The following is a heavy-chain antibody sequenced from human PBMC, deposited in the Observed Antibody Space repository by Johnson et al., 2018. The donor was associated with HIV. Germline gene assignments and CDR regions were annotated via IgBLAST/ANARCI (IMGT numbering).Heavy chain of an antibody. CDR1: GFTFDDYA. Sequence: VQLVESGGGLVQPGRSLRLSCAASGFTFDDYAMHWVRQAPGKGLEWVSGISWNSGSIGYADSVKGRFTISRDNAKNSLYLQMNSLRAEDTAVYYCSRVYRVTIFGVVISHDAFDIWGQGTMVTVSS. D-gene: IGHD3-3*01. CDR3: SRVYRVTIFGVVISHDAFDI. J-gene: IGHJ3*02. CDR2: ISWNSGSI. V-gene: IGHV3-9*01.